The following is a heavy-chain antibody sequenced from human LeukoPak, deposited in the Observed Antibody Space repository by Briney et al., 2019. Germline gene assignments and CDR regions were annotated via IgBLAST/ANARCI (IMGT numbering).Heavy chain of an antibody. D-gene: IGHD3-16*01. Sequence: PSETLSLTCTVSGGSISRSSFCWGWIRQPPGKGLEWIGSIYYGGTTYYNPSLKSRVTMSLDTSKNQFSLNLSSVTAADTALYYCARQGPGSTTDDYFYAMDVWGQGTTVTVSS. CDR1: GGSISRSSFC. CDR3: ARQGPGSTTDDYFYAMDV. CDR2: IYYGGTT. J-gene: IGHJ6*02. V-gene: IGHV4-39*01.